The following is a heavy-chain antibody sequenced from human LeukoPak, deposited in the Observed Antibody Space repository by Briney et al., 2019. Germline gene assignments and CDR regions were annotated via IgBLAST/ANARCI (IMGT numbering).Heavy chain of an antibody. CDR1: GGSISSGGYY. J-gene: IGHJ4*02. CDR3: ARQRGYSYEFDY. Sequence: SQTLSLTCTVSGGSISSGGYYWSWIRQHPGKGLEWIGYIYYSGSTYYNPSLKSRVTILVDTSKNQFSLKLSSVTAADTAVYYCARQRGYSYEFDYWGQGTLVTVSS. V-gene: IGHV4-31*03. CDR2: IYYSGST. D-gene: IGHD5-18*01.